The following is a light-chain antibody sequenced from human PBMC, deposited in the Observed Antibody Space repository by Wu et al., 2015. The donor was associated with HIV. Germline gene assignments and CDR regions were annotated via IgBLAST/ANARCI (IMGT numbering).Light chain of an antibody. V-gene: IGKV3-11*01. CDR3: QQYREWPRT. CDR2: DAS. Sequence: EVVLTQSPATLSLSPGERATLSCRASQTVYNYFAWYQQRPGQAPRLLIKDASNRASGIPDRFSGGGSGTDFTLTISSLEPEDFAVYYCQQYREWPRTFGQGPR. J-gene: IGKJ1*01. CDR1: QTVYNY.